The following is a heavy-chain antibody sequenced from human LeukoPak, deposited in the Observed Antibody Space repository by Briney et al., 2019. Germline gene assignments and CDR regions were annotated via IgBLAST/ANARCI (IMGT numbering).Heavy chain of an antibody. V-gene: IGHV4-38-2*02. Sequence: SDTKSLSLAVSGYSLSSGYYWGWIRQPPGKGLAWIGSIYHSGSTYYNPARKSRVTRSVDTAKNQFSLKLSSVTAADTAVYYCARDPYYDILTGYFEGRDYWGQGTLVTVSS. D-gene: IGHD3-9*01. CDR3: ARDPYYDILTGYFEGRDY. CDR1: GYSLSSGYY. CDR2: IYHSGST. J-gene: IGHJ4*02.